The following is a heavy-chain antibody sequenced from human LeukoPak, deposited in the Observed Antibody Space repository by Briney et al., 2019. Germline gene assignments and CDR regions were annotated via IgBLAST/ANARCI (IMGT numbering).Heavy chain of an antibody. CDR1: GFTFSSYS. D-gene: IGHD3-22*01. J-gene: IGHJ4*02. Sequence: GGSLRLSCAASGFTFSSYSMNWVRQAPGKGLEWVSSISGSSSSIYYADSVKGRFTISRDNTTNSLYLHMDSLRAEDTAVYYCARGPTWTSGYYYPFDCWGQGTLVTVSS. CDR3: ARGPTWTSGYYYPFDC. V-gene: IGHV3-48*01. CDR2: ISGSSSSI.